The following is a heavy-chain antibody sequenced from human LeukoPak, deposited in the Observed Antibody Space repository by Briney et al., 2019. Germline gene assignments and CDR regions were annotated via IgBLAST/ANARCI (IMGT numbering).Heavy chain of an antibody. CDR3: ARADKDGYGFFGFDY. CDR1: GFAFDDYG. J-gene: IGHJ4*02. Sequence: SGGSLRLSCAASGFAFDDYGMSWVRQAPGKGLEWVSGINWNGGSIGYADSVKGRFTISRGNAKNSLYLQINSLRAEDTALYYCARADKDGYGFFGFDYWGQGTLVTVSS. D-gene: IGHD5-18*01. CDR2: INWNGGSI. V-gene: IGHV3-20*04.